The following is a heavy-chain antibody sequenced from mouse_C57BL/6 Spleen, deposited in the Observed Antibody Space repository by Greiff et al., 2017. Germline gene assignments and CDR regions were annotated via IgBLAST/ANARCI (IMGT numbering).Heavy chain of an antibody. CDR2: INPNNGGT. J-gene: IGHJ4*01. D-gene: IGHD1-1*01. Sequence: VQLKESGPELVKPGASVTIPCKASGYTFTAYYMAWVKPSHGKTLEWIGVINPNNGGTIYNQKFKGKATLTVDKSSSTAYMELRSLTSEDTAVYYCARNPITTVDYYAMDYWGQGTSVTVSS. CDR1: GYTFTAYY. V-gene: IGHV1-18*01. CDR3: ARNPITTVDYYAMDY.